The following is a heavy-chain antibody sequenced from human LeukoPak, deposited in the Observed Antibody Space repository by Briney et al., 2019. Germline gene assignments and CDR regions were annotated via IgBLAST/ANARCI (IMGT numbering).Heavy chain of an antibody. CDR3: ARDYGANSGWFDP. V-gene: IGHV1-8*01. Sequence: GASVKVSCKASGYTFTSYDINWVRQATGQGLEWMEWMSPNSGYTGYAQKFQGRVTMTRDTSISTAYMELSSLRSEDTAVYYCARDYGANSGWFDPWGQGTLVTVSS. CDR1: GYTFTSYD. D-gene: IGHD4-23*01. CDR2: MSPNSGYT. J-gene: IGHJ5*02.